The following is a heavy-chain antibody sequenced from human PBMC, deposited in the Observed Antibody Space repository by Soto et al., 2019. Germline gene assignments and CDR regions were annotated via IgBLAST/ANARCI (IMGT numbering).Heavy chain of an antibody. Sequence: AGGSLRLSCAASGFTFSNAWMSWVRQAPGKGLEWVGRIKSKTDGGTTDYAAPVKGRFTISRDDSKNTLYLQMNSLKTEDTAVYYCTTVAYDFWSGRRYYYYGMDVWGQGTTVTVSS. D-gene: IGHD3-3*01. CDR2: IKSKTDGGTT. CDR3: TTVAYDFWSGRRYYYYGMDV. V-gene: IGHV3-15*01. CDR1: GFTFSNAW. J-gene: IGHJ6*02.